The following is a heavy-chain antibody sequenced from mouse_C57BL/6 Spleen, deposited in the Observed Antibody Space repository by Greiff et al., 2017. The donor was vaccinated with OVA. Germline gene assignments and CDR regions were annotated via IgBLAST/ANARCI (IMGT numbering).Heavy chain of an antibody. CDR3: ARRGPFTTVY. J-gene: IGHJ2*01. D-gene: IGHD1-1*01. CDR1: GYTFTSYW. V-gene: IGHV1-50*01. CDR2: IDPSDSYT. Sequence: QVQLKQPGAELVKPGASVKLSCKASGYTFTSYWMQWVKQRPGQGLEWIGEIDPSDSYTNYNQKFKGKATLTVDTSSSTAYMQLSSLTSEDSAVYYCARRGPFTTVYWGQGTTLTVSS.